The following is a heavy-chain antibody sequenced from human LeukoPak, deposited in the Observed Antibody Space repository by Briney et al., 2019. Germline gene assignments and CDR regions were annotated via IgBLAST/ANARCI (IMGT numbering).Heavy chain of an antibody. D-gene: IGHD5-18*01. V-gene: IGHV3-53*01. CDR2: ICSGGST. CDR3: ARAESGYSYGYIYYYGMDV. J-gene: IGHJ6*02. CDR1: GFTVSSNY. Sequence: GGSPRLSCAASGFTVSSNYMSWVRQPPGKGLEWVSVICSGGSTYYADSVKGRFTISRDNSKNTLYLQMNSLRAEDTAVYYCARAESGYSYGYIYYYGMDVWGQGTTVTVSS.